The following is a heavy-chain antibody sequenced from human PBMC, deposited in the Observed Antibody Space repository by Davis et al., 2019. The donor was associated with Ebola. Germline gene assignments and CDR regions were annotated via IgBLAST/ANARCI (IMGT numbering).Heavy chain of an antibody. CDR1: GYTFTSYD. D-gene: IGHD6-13*01. V-gene: IGHV1-8*01. CDR2: MNPNSNNT. CDR3: ARGAQQPGAADY. Sequence: AASVKVSCKASGYTFTSYDINWVRQATGQGPEWMGWMNPNSNNTGYAQKFQGRVTMTRNTSISTAYMELSSLRSEDTAVYYCARGAQQPGAADYWGQGILVTVSS. J-gene: IGHJ4*02.